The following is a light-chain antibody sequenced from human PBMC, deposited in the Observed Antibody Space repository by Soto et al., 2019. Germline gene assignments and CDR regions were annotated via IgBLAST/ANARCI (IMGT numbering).Light chain of an antibody. V-gene: IGLV9-49*01. CDR2: VGAGGIVG. Sequence: QAVVTQPPSASASLGASVTLTCTLSSGYSKEKVNWYQQRPGKGPRFVMRVGAGGIVGSKGDGIPDRFSVLASGLNRYLTIKNIQEEDEGEYHCGADHLRGSTFVVIFGGGIKLTVL. CDR3: GADHLRGSTFVVI. CDR1: SGYSKEK. J-gene: IGLJ2*01.